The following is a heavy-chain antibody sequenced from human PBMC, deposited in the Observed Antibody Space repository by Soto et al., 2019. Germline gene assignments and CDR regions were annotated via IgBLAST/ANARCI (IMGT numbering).Heavy chain of an antibody. Sequence: SLRLSCAASGFTFSGSSVHWVRQASGKGLEWVGRIRNKANSYATAYAASVRGRFTISRDDSKNTAFLQMNSLNTEDTAVYYCISHSPEDMIRTWGQGTLVTVS. D-gene: IGHD2-15*01. J-gene: IGHJ4*02. CDR3: ISHSPEDMIRT. CDR2: IRNKANSYAT. V-gene: IGHV3-73*01. CDR1: GFTFSGSS.